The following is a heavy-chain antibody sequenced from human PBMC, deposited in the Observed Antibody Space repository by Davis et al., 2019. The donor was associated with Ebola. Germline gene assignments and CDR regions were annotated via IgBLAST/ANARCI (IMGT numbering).Heavy chain of an antibody. D-gene: IGHD1-26*01. CDR3: ARGLSDTNAFDI. CDR2: ISGSGGST. CDR1: GFTFSSYA. V-gene: IGHV3-23*01. Sequence: GESLKISCAASGFTFSSYAMSWVRQAPGKGLEWVSAISGSGGSTYYADSVKGRFTISRDNSKNTLYLQMNSLRAEDTAVYYCARGLSDTNAFDIWGQGTMVTVSS. J-gene: IGHJ3*02.